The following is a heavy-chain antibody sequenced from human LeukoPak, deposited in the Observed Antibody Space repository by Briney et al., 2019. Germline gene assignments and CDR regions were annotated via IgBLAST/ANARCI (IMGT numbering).Heavy chain of an antibody. D-gene: IGHD2-8*01. CDR2: IYTSGST. CDR1: GGSISSHY. Sequence: PSETLSLTCTVSGGSISSHYWSWIRQPPGKGLEWIGRIYTSGSTNYNPSLKSRVTMSVDTSKNQFSLKLSSVTAADTAVYYCARDRLMVYAGPWFDPWGQGTLVTVSS. J-gene: IGHJ5*02. CDR3: ARDRLMVYAGPWFDP. V-gene: IGHV4-4*07.